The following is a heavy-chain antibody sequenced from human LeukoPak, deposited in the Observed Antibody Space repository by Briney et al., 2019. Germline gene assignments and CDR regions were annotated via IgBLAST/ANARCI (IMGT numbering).Heavy chain of an antibody. J-gene: IGHJ4*02. CDR2: IYYSGST. CDR1: VGSINSYY. V-gene: IGHV4-59*01. CDR3: ASSRSSSGWSLIDY. Sequence: SETLSLTCTVSVGSINSYYWSWIRQPPGKGLEWVGYIYYSGSTNYKPSLKRRVTISVDTSKNQFSLKVSSVTAADTAVYYCASSRSSSGWSLIDYWGQGALVTVSS. D-gene: IGHD6-19*01.